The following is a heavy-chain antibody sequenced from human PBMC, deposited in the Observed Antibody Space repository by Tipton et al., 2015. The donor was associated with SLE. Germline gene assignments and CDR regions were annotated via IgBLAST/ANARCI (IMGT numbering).Heavy chain of an antibody. CDR2: IYYSGST. D-gene: IGHD1-14*01. CDR1: DGSISSYY. Sequence: TLSLTCTVSDGSISSYYWSWIRQPPGKGLEWIGYIYYSGSTNYNPSLKSRVTISVDTSKNQFSLKLSSVTAADTAVYYCAAQPVAGLWYFDLWGRGTLVTVSS. CDR3: AAQPVAGLWYFDL. V-gene: IGHV4-59*01. J-gene: IGHJ2*01.